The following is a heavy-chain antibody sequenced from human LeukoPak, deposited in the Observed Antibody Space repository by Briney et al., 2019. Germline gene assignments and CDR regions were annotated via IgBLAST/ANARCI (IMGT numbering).Heavy chain of an antibody. Sequence: PGGSLRLSCAASGFIFSAYWMHWVRQGPGKGLVWVSHIIGDGSSTNYADSVKGRFTISRDNAKNTLYLQLNSLRAEDSGVYYCTRSGDGDFDYWGQGILVTVSS. CDR2: IIGDGSST. J-gene: IGHJ4*02. CDR3: TRSGDGDFDY. CDR1: GFIFSAYW. V-gene: IGHV3-74*01. D-gene: IGHD1-26*01.